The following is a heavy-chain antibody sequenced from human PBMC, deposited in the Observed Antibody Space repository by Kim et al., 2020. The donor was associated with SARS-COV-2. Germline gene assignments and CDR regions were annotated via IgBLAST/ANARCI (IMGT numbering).Heavy chain of an antibody. J-gene: IGHJ6*02. CDR1: GFTVSSNF. CDR3: ARLYSSSWSHYYGMDV. CDR2: IYSGGST. Sequence: GGSLRLSCAASGFTVSSNFMSWVRQAPGKGLEWVSVIYSGGSTYYADSVKGRFTISRHNSKNTLYLQMNSLRAEDTAVYYCARLYSSSWSHYYGMDVWGQGTTVTVSS. V-gene: IGHV3-53*04. D-gene: IGHD6-13*01.